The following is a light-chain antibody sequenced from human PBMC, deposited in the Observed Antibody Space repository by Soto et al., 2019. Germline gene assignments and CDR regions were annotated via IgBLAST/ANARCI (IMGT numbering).Light chain of an antibody. J-gene: IGKJ1*01. CDR3: QQYDNWPPT. CDR2: GAS. V-gene: IGKV3-15*01. Sequence: EIVMTQSPATLSVSPGERATLSCRASQSVSRNLAWYQQKPGQAPRLVIYGASNRATGIPARFSGSGSGTEFTLTISSLQSEDFAVYYCQQYDNWPPTVGQGTKVEIK. CDR1: QSVSRN.